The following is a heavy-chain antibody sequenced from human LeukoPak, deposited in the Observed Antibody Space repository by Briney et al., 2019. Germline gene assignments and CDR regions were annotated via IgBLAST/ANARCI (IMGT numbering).Heavy chain of an antibody. CDR1: GFTFSNYW. CDR3: VRDPSGSGFAFDS. V-gene: IGHV3-7*01. Sequence: GGSLRLSCAASGFTFSNYWMSWVRQAPGKGLEWVANIKQDGSEKCYVDSVKGRFTISRDNAKNSLYLQMNSLRAEGTAVYYCVRDPSGSGFAFDSWGQGALVTVSS. D-gene: IGHD1-1*01. CDR2: IKQDGSEK. J-gene: IGHJ4*02.